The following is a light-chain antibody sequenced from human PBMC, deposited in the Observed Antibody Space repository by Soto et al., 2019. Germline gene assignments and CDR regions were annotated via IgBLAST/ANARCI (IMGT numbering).Light chain of an antibody. CDR3: QQFGNSPIT. V-gene: IGKV3-20*01. CDR2: GAS. CDR1: QSVSGTY. Sequence: EIVLTQSPGTLSLTPGERATLSCRASQSVSGTYFAWYQQKPGQAPRLLFSGASLRATGIPDRFSGGGSGTDFTLTISRLEPEDFAVYCCQQFGNSPITFGQGARLEI. J-gene: IGKJ5*01.